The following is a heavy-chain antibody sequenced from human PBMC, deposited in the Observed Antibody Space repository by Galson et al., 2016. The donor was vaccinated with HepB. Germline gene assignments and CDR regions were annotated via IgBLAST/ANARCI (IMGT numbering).Heavy chain of an antibody. J-gene: IGHJ4*02. CDR1: GESFSGYY. D-gene: IGHD6-6*01. CDR3: ARGEIASRLDY. CDR2: INHSGDT. Sequence: SETLSLTCAVFGESFSGYYWSWVRQPPGKGLEWIGEINHSGDTTYNPSLKTRVTISIDKSEDQFSLKLSSVTAADTAVYYCARGEIASRLDYWGPGSLATVSS. V-gene: IGHV4-34*01.